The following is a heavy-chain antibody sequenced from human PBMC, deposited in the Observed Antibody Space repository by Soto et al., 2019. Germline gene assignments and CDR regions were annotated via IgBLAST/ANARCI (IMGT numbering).Heavy chain of an antibody. CDR3: ARDSNSGYRGTVDF. D-gene: IGHD5-12*01. CDR2: IYYSGST. Sequence: QVQLQESGPGLVKPSQTLSLTCTVSGGSISSGGYYWSWIRQHPGKGLEWIGYIYYSGSTYYNPSPQRRVTISGDPSKNQFSLKLSSLTAADTAVYYWARDSNSGYRGTVDFWGQGTLVTVSS. V-gene: IGHV4-31*03. CDR1: GGSISSGGYY. J-gene: IGHJ4*02.